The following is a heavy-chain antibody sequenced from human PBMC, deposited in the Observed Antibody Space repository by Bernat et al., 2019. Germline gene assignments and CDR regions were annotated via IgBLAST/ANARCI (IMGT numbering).Heavy chain of an antibody. CDR1: GGSITTYY. CDR2: TGESS. D-gene: IGHD3-22*01. Sequence: QVQLQGSGPGLVKPSETLSLTCTVSGGSITTYYWSWIRQPPGKGLEWIGYTGESSNYNPSLKSRLTISIDTSKNQCSRKLSSVTAADTAVYYCARTIYDNSGHNWFDPWGQGTLVTVSS. CDR3: ARTIYDNSGHNWFDP. V-gene: IGHV4-4*09. J-gene: IGHJ5*02.